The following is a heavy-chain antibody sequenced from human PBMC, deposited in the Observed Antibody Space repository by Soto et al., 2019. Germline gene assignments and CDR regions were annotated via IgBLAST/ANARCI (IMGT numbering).Heavy chain of an antibody. CDR2: ISGSSEST. V-gene: IGHV3-23*01. CDR1: GFTFSSYW. CDR3: AKDPSYYDFWSGPGGWFDP. Sequence: GGSLRLSCAASGFTFSSYWMHWVRQAPGKGLVWVSSISGSSESTYYADSVKGRFTISRDSSKNTLYLQLNSLRAEDTALYYCAKDPSYYDFWSGPGGWFDPWGQGALVTVSS. D-gene: IGHD3-3*01. J-gene: IGHJ5*02.